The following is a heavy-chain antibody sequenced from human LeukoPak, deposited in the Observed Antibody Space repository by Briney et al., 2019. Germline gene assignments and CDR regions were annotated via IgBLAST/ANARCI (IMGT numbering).Heavy chain of an antibody. D-gene: IGHD5-12*01. CDR2: IIPILGIA. J-gene: IGHJ3*02. Sequence: SVKVSCKASGGTFSSYATSWVRQAPGQGLEWMGGIIPILGIANYAQKFQGRVTITADKSTSTAYMELSSLRSEDTAVYYCARVGGGYVTEGAFDIWGQGTMVTVSS. V-gene: IGHV1-69*04. CDR3: ARVGGGYVTEGAFDI. CDR1: GGTFSSYA.